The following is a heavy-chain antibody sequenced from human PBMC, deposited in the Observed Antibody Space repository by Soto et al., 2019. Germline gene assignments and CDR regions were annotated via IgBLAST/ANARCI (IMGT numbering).Heavy chain of an antibody. D-gene: IGHD6-19*01. J-gene: IGHJ6*02. Sequence: TGGYLRLSCAASGFTFSSYAMSWVRQAPGKGLEWVSAISGSGGSTYYADSVKGRFTISRDNSKNTLYLQMNSLRAEDTAVYYYAKEHNSSGWRFYNYYYYGIDVWGQLTTVIVSS. CDR1: GFTFSSYA. CDR2: ISGSGGST. CDR3: AKEHNSSGWRFYNYYYYGIDV. V-gene: IGHV3-23*01.